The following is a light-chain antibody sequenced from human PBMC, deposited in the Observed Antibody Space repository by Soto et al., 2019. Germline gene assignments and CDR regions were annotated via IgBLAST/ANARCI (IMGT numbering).Light chain of an antibody. V-gene: IGKV3-11*01. CDR2: DAS. CDR1: RSVSSY. J-gene: IGKJ2*01. CDR3: QQRSNWPPYT. Sequence: EIVLTQSPATLSLSPGERATLSCRASRSVSSYLAWYQQKPGQAPRLLIYDASNRATGIPARFSGSGSGTDFTLTICSLEPEDFAVYYCQQRSNWPPYTFGQGTKLEIK.